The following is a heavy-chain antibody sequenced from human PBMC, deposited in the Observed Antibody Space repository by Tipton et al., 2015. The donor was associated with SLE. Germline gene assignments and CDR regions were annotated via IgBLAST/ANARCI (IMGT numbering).Heavy chain of an antibody. J-gene: IGHJ3*02. D-gene: IGHD3-3*01. Sequence: TLSLTCAVYGGSFSGYYWSWIRQPPGKGLEWIGEINHSGSTNYNPSLKSRVTISVVTSKNQFSLKLSSVTAADTAVYYCARSDDAFDIWGQGTMVTVSS. V-gene: IGHV4-34*01. CDR2: INHSGST. CDR1: GGSFSGYY. CDR3: ARSDDAFDI.